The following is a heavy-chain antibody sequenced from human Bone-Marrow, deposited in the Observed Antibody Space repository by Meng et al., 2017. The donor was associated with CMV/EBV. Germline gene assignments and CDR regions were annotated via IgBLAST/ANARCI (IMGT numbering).Heavy chain of an antibody. CDR3: ATDNPGAMDV. Sequence: GGSLRLSCAASGFSINNYWKSWARQAPVKGLEWVATKNPDEGEKYYVDSVRGRFSISRDNAKISAPLQMNNLGVEYTAVYYCATDNPGAMDVWGQGTPVTVSS. CDR1: GFSINNYW. V-gene: IGHV3-7*04. J-gene: IGHJ6*02. CDR2: KNPDEGEK.